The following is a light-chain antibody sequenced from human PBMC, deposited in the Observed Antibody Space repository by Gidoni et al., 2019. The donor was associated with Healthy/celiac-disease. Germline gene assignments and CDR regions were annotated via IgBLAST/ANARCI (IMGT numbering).Light chain of an antibody. CDR2: WAT. CDR3: QQNYSTPWT. V-gene: IGKV4-1*01. Sequence: DLVMTQSPASLAVSLCERATINGSSSQRALDNSNNKNSLAWYQQKPGQPPELIIYWATTRKSGVPDRFSGSGSGKDFTLTISSLQDEDVAVYYWQQNYSTPWTFGQGTKVEIK. J-gene: IGKJ1*01. CDR1: QRALDNSNNKNS.